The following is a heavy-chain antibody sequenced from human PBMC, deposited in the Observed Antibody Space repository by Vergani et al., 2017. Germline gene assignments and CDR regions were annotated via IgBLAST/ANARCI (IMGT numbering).Heavy chain of an antibody. J-gene: IGHJ6*02. CDR1: GFTFSSYG. V-gene: IGHV3-33*06. Sequence: QVQLVESGGGVVQPGRSLRLSCAASGFTFSSYGMHWVRQAPGKGLEWVAVIWYDGSNKYSADSVKGRFTISRDNSKNTLYLQRNSLRAEDTAVYYCAKERRGYDILSYYYYGMDVWGQGTTVTVSS. CDR2: IWYDGSNK. D-gene: IGHD3-9*01. CDR3: AKERRGYDILSYYYYGMDV.